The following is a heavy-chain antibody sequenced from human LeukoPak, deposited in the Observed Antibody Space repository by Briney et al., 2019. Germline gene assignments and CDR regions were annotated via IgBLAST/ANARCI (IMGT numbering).Heavy chain of an antibody. J-gene: IGHJ4*02. CDR2: IKQDGSEK. CDR3: ALGGSSWFSKTFDY. D-gene: IGHD6-13*01. CDR1: GFTFSSYW. V-gene: IGHV3-7*03. Sequence: GGSLRLSCAASGFTFSSYWMSWVRQAPGKGLEWVANIKQDGSEKYYVDSVKGRFTISRDNAKNSLYLQMNSLRAEDTAVYYCALGGSSWFSKTFDYWGQGTLVTVSS.